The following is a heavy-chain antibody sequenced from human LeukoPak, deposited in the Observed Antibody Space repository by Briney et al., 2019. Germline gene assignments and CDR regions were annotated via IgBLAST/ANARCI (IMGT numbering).Heavy chain of an antibody. CDR3: AKFVGLLTNFDY. D-gene: IGHD2-15*01. CDR2: IRYDGSNK. V-gene: IGHV3-30*02. Sequence: GGSLRLSCAASGFTFSSYGMHWVRQAPGRGLEWVAFIRYDGSNKYYADSVKGRFTISRDNSKNTLYLQMNSLRAEDTAVYYCAKFVGLLTNFDYWGQGTLVTVSS. CDR1: GFTFSSYG. J-gene: IGHJ4*02.